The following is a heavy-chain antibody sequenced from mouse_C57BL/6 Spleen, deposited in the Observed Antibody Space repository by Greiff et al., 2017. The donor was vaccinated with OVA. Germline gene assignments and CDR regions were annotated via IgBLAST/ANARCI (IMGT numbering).Heavy chain of an antibody. CDR3: ARGGNYPWYFDV. V-gene: IGHV1-82*01. CDR2: IYPGDGDT. J-gene: IGHJ1*03. Sequence: QVQLQQSGPELVKPGASVKISCKASGYAFSSSWMNWVKQRPGKGLEWIGRIYPGDGDTNYNGKFKGKATLTADKSSSTAYMQLSSLTSEDSAVYFCARGGNYPWYFDVWGTGTTVTVSS. D-gene: IGHD2-1*01. CDR1: GYAFSSSW.